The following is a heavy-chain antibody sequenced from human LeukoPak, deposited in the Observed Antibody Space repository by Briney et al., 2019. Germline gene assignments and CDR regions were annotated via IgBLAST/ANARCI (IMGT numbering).Heavy chain of an antibody. V-gene: IGHV4-38-2*02. J-gene: IGHJ1*01. Sequence: PSETLSLTCTVSGYSISSGYYWGWIRQPPGEGLEWIGSIYHSGSTYYNPSLKSRVTISVDTSKNQFSLKLSSVTAADTAVYYCARGGQQLVRGYFQHWGQGTLLTVSS. D-gene: IGHD6-13*01. CDR2: IYHSGST. CDR1: GYSISSGYY. CDR3: ARGGQQLVRGYFQH.